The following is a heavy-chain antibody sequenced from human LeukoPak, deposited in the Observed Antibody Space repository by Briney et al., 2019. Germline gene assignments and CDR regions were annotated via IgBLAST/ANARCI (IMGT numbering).Heavy chain of an antibody. CDR1: GGTFSSYA. CDR3: ARDLKATPYWFDP. J-gene: IGHJ5*02. V-gene: IGHV1-69*04. Sequence: SVKASCKASGGTFSSYAISWVRLAPGQGLEWMGRIIPTLGIANYAQKFQGRVTITADKSTSTAYMELSSLRSEDTAVYYCARDLKATPYWFDPWGQGTLVTVSS. D-gene: IGHD5-12*01. CDR2: IIPTLGIA.